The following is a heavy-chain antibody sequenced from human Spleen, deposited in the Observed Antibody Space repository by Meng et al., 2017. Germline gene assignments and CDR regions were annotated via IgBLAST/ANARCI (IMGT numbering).Heavy chain of an antibody. CDR3: AREYVDYSPFDY. CDR2: INGDGSST. V-gene: IGHV3-74*01. CDR1: GFTFSSYW. J-gene: IGHJ4*02. Sequence: GESLKISCAASGFTFSSYWMHWVRQAPGKGLLWVSRINGDGSSTSYADSVKGRFTISRDNAKNTLYLQINSLRAEDTAVYNCAREYVDYSPFDYWGQGTRVTVSS. D-gene: IGHD4-17*01.